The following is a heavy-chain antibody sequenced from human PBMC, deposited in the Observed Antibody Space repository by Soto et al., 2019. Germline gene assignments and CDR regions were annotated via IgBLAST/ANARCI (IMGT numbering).Heavy chain of an antibody. CDR2: ISAYNGNT. V-gene: IGHV1-18*04. CDR1: GYTFTSYG. Sequence: ASVKVSCKASGYTFTSYGISWVRQAPGQGLEWMGWISAYNGNTNYAQKLQGRVTMTTDTSTSTAYMELRSLRSDDTAVYYCAREVLLWFGELDSRSVYYYYYGMDVWGQGTTVTVSS. CDR3: AREVLLWFGELDSRSVYYYYYGMDV. J-gene: IGHJ6*02. D-gene: IGHD3-10*01.